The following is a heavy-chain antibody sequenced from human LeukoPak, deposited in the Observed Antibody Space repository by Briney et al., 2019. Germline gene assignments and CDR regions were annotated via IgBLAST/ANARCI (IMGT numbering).Heavy chain of an antibody. CDR1: GYTFTGYY. V-gene: IGHV1-2*02. CDR3: ARPGIAVAGTFNWFDP. CDR2: INPNSGGT. D-gene: IGHD6-19*01. Sequence: GASVKVSCKSSGYTFTGYYMHWVRQAPGQGLEWMGCINPNSGGTNYAQKFQGRVTMTRDTSISTAYMELSRLRSDDTAVYYCARPGIAVAGTFNWFDPWGQGTLVTVSS. J-gene: IGHJ5*02.